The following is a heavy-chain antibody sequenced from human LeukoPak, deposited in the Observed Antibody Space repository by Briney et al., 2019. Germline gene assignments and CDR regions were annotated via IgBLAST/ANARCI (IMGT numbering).Heavy chain of an antibody. CDR1: GYTFTSYG. CDR3: ARGYCGGGSCLGWFDP. V-gene: IGHV1-18*01. Sequence: GASVKVSCKASGYTFTSYGISWVRQAPGQGLEWMGWISAYNGNTNYAQKLQGRVTMTTDTSTSTAYMELRSLRSDDTAVYYCARGYCGGGSCLGWFDPWGQGTLVTVSS. J-gene: IGHJ5*02. D-gene: IGHD2-15*01. CDR2: ISAYNGNT.